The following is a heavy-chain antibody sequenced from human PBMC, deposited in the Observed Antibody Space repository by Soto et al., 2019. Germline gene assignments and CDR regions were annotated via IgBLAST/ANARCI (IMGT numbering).Heavy chain of an antibody. CDR2: ISYDGSIK. V-gene: IGHV3-30-3*01. CDR1: GFTFSSYA. J-gene: IGHJ6*02. CDR3: ARPRGYSYGTPEGMDV. D-gene: IGHD5-18*01. Sequence: PGGSLRLSCAASGFTFSSYAMHWVRQAPGKGLEWVAGISYDGSIKSYADSVKGRFTISRDNSKNTLYLLMNSLRADDTAVYYCARPRGYSYGTPEGMDVWGQGTTVTVSS.